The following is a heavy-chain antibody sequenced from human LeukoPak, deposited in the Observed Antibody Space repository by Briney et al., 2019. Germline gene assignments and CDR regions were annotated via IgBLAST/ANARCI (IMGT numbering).Heavy chain of an antibody. V-gene: IGHV3-66*01. CDR1: GFTVSSNY. CDR3: ARDSSYYDRRVYYFDY. CDR2: IYSGGST. D-gene: IGHD3-22*01. J-gene: IGHJ4*02. Sequence: GGSLRLSCAASGFTVSSNYMSWVRQAPGKGLEWVSVIYSGGSTYYADSVKGRFTISRDNSKNTLYLQMNNVRAEDTAVYYCARDSSYYDRRVYYFDYWGQGTLVTVSS.